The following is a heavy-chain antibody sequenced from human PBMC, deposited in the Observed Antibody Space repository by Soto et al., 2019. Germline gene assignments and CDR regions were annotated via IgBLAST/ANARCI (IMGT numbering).Heavy chain of an antibody. CDR3: AREIIAAAWLPFHYYYYGMDC. CDR2: ISSSSSYI. D-gene: IGHD6-13*01. V-gene: IGHV3-21*01. Sequence: RLSCADSGFTLSRYSMNWVRQAPGKGLEWVSSISSSSSYIYYADSVKGRFTISRDNAKNSLYLQMNSLRAEDTAVYYCAREIIAAAWLPFHYYYYGMDCSCQGPSVSVSS. J-gene: IGHJ6*02. CDR1: GFTLSRYS.